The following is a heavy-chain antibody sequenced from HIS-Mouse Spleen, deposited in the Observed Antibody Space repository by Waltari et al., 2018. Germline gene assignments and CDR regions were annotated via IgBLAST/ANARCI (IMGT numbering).Heavy chain of an antibody. CDR2: ISYDGSNK. CDR3: ARDPLGGGSYYDY. Sequence: QVQLVESGGGVVQPGRSLRLSRSAYGFTFRRHAMHWVRQAPGKGLEWVAVISYDGSNKYYADSVKGRFTISRDNSKNTLYLQMNSLRAEDTAVYYCARDPLGGGSYYDYWGQGTLVTVSS. CDR1: GFTFRRHA. D-gene: IGHD1-26*01. J-gene: IGHJ4*02. V-gene: IGHV3-30*04.